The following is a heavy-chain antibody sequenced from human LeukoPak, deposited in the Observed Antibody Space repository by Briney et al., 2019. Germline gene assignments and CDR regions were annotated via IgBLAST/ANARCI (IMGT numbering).Heavy chain of an antibody. Sequence: GGSLRLSCAASGFTLSSYGMSWVRQAPGKGLEWVSAIGGRDGSTYYADSVKGRFTISRDNSKNTLYVQMNSLRAEDTAVYYCARDPGLTPPWYYFDYWGQGTLVTVSS. CDR2: IGGRDGST. J-gene: IGHJ4*02. CDR1: GFTLSSYG. D-gene: IGHD2-15*01. CDR3: ARDPGLTPPWYYFDY. V-gene: IGHV3-23*01.